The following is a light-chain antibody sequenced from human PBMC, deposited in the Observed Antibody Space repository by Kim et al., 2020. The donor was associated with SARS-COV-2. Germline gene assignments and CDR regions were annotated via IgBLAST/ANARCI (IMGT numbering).Light chain of an antibody. CDR3: SSYTSSNTVV. CDR2: DVS. CDR1: SSDVGGYNY. Sequence: GQSITISCTGTSSDVGGYNYVSWYQHYPGKAPKLMIYDVSKRPSGVSNRFSGSKSGNTASLTISGLQAEDEADYYCSSYTSSNTVVFGGGTKLTVL. V-gene: IGLV2-14*03. J-gene: IGLJ2*01.